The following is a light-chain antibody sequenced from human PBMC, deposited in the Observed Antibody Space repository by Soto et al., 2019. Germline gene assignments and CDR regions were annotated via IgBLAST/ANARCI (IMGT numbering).Light chain of an antibody. CDR3: CSYARGSTYV. J-gene: IGLJ1*01. V-gene: IGLV2-14*01. Sequence: SALAQPASVSGSPGQSITISCTGTATDIDAYNYVPWYLQYPGKAPKLLIYGVSNRPSGASDRFSGSKSDNTASLTISGLQAEDEGDYYCCSYARGSTYVFGTGTKVTVL. CDR1: ATDIDAYNY. CDR2: GVS.